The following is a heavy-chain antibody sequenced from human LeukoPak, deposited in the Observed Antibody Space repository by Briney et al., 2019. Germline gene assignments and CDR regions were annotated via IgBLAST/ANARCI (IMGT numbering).Heavy chain of an antibody. CDR3: ARGHYDILTGYYNKWRYYFDY. D-gene: IGHD3-9*01. J-gene: IGHJ4*02. CDR1: GGSFSGYY. V-gene: IGHV4-34*01. Sequence: SETLSLTCAVYGGSFSGYYWSWIRQPPGKGLEWIGEINHSGSTSYNPSLKSRVTISVDTSKNQFSLKLSSVTAADTAVYYCARGHYDILTGYYNKWRYYFDYWGQGTLVTVSS. CDR2: INHSGST.